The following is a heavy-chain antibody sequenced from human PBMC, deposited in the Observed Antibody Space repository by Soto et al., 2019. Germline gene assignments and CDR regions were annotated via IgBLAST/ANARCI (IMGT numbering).Heavy chain of an antibody. CDR3: AGPHDRAGLGT. D-gene: IGHD1-1*01. J-gene: IGHJ5*02. CDR1: ENTFSTYI. CDR2: HNGYNGQT. V-gene: IGHV1-3*01. Sequence: ASVKVSCKASENTFSTYIVHWVRQVHGQGLEWMGWHNGYNGQTEYSQKFQGRVTITRDTSAKTAYLELRSLTSEDTAVYYCAGPHDRAGLGTWGQGTLVTVSS.